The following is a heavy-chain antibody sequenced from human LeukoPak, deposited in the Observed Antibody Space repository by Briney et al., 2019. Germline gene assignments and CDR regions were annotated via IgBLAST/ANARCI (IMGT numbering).Heavy chain of an antibody. V-gene: IGHV1-69*05. CDR2: IIPIFGTA. J-gene: IGHJ4*02. D-gene: IGHD6-13*01. CDR3: ARPESDSSSWYVF. Sequence: SVKVSCKASGGTFSSYAVSWVRQAPGQGLEWMGGIIPIFGTANYAQKFQGRVTITTDESTSTAYMELSSLRSEGTAVYYCARPESDSSSWYVFWGQGTLVTVSS. CDR1: GGTFSSYA.